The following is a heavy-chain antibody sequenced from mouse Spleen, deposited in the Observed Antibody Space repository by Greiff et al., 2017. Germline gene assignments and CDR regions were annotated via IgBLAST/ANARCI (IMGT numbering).Heavy chain of an antibody. CDR3: ARPNYYGSSSWFAY. J-gene: IGHJ3*01. Sequence: EVQVVESGGGLVKPGGSLKLSCAASGFTFSSYAMSWVRQTPEKRLEWVATISSGGSYTYYPDSVKGRFTISRDNAKNTLYLQMSSLRSEDTAMYYCARPNYYGSSSWFAYWGQGTLVTVSA. D-gene: IGHD1-1*01. CDR1: GFTFSSYA. V-gene: IGHV5-9-3*01. CDR2: ISSGGSYT.